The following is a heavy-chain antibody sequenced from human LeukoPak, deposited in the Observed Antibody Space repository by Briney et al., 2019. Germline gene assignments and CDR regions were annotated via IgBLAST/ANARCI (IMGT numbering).Heavy chain of an antibody. CDR3: AKDLTGYSRQQLDG. CDR2: IRQDGSEK. D-gene: IGHD6-13*01. CDR1: GFTFSNAW. V-gene: IGHV3-7*03. Sequence: AGGSLRLSCAASGFTFSNAWMSWVRQAPGKGLEWVANIRQDGSEKYYVDSVKGRFTISRDNAKKSLYLQMNSLRAEDTAVYYCAKDLTGYSRQQLDGWGQGTLVTVSS. J-gene: IGHJ4*02.